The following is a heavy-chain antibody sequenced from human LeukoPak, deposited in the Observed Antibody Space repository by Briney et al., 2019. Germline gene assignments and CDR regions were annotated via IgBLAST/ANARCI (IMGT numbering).Heavy chain of an antibody. CDR2: INANSGGT. CDR1: GYTFTGYY. J-gene: IGHJ4*02. Sequence: ASVKVSCKASGYTFTGYYMHWVRQAPGQGIDWLGWINANSGGTNYAQKFQGRVTMTRDTSISTAYMELSRLRPDDTAVYYCARELEAYYYDLDYWGQGTLVTVSS. V-gene: IGHV1-2*02. D-gene: IGHD3-22*01. CDR3: ARELEAYYYDLDY.